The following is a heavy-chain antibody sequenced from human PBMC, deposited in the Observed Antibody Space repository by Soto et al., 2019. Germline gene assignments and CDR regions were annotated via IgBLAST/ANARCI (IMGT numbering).Heavy chain of an antibody. CDR3: ARGIVAAALLHYSYYDGMDV. J-gene: IGHJ6*02. V-gene: IGHV3-30-3*01. Sequence: QVQLVESGGGVVQPGRSLRLSCAASGFTFSSYAMHWVRQAPGKGLEWVAVISYDGSNKYYADSVKGRFTISRDNSKNTMYLQRNSLRAEDTAVYYCARGIVAAALLHYSYYDGMDVWGQGTTVTVSS. CDR1: GFTFSSYA. CDR2: ISYDGSNK. D-gene: IGHD6-13*01.